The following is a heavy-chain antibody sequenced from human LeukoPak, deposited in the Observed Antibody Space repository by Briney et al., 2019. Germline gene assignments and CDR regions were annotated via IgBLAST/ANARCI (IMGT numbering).Heavy chain of an antibody. V-gene: IGHV3-30*18. D-gene: IGHD3-10*01. CDR2: ISYDGSNK. J-gene: IGHJ3*02. CDR1: GFTFDDYA. Sequence: PGRSLRLSCAASGFTFDDYAMHWVRQAPGKGLEWVAVISYDGSNKYYADSVKGRFTISRDNSKNTLYLQMNSLRAEDTAVYYCAKDLNYYYGSGRGAFDIWGQGTMVTVSS. CDR3: AKDLNYYYGSGRGAFDI.